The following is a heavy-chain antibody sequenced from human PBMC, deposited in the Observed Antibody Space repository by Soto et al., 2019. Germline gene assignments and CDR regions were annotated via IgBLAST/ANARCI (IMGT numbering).Heavy chain of an antibody. Sequence: EVQLLESGGGLVQPGGSLRLSCAASGFSFNNYAMNWVRQAPGKGLEWVSSVSAGGGTTFYADSVKGRFTISRDNSKNTLYLQMNSLRAEDTAVYYCATRLPGAGCFDYWGQGPLVTVSS. CDR3: ATRLPGAGCFDY. CDR2: VSAGGGTT. D-gene: IGHD7-27*01. J-gene: IGHJ4*02. CDR1: GFSFNNYA. V-gene: IGHV3-23*01.